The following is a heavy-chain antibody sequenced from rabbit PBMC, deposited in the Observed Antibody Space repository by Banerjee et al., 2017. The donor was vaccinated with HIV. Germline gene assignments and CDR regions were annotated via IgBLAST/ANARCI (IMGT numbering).Heavy chain of an antibody. Sequence: QEQLVESGGDLVQPEGSLTLTCTASGLDFSSSYWICWVRQAPGKGLEWIACIYAGSSGSTYYASWAKGRFTISKTSSTTVTLHMTSLTAADTATYFCARSYVDFGYALDLWGPGTLVTVS. CDR2: IYAGSSGST. D-gene: IGHD6-1*01. J-gene: IGHJ4*01. CDR3: ARSYVDFGYALDL. V-gene: IGHV1S45*01. CDR1: GLDFSSSYW.